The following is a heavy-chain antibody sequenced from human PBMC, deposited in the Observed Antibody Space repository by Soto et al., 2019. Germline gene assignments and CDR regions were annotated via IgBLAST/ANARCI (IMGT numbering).Heavy chain of an antibody. J-gene: IGHJ5*02. CDR1: GFTFSSYW. Sequence: GGSLRLSCAASGFTFSSYWMHWVRQAPGKGLVWVSRINSDGSSTSYADSVKGRFTISRDNAKNTLYLQMNSLRAEDTAVYYCAREVPAAMPWFDPWGQGTLVTVSS. V-gene: IGHV3-74*01. CDR3: AREVPAAMPWFDP. CDR2: INSDGSST. D-gene: IGHD2-2*01.